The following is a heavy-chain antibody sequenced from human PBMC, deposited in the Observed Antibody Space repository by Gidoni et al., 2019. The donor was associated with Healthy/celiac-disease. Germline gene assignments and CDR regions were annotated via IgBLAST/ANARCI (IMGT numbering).Heavy chain of an antibody. D-gene: IGHD1-26*01. Sequence: QVQLVESGGGVVQPGRSLRLSCAASGFTFSSYAMHWVRQAPGKGLEWVAVISYDGSNKYYADSVKGRFTISRDNSKNTLYLQMNSLRAEDTAVYYCARDPGAIPFDYWGQGTLVTVSS. CDR1: GFTFSSYA. J-gene: IGHJ4*02. CDR2: ISYDGSNK. V-gene: IGHV3-30-3*01. CDR3: ARDPGAIPFDY.